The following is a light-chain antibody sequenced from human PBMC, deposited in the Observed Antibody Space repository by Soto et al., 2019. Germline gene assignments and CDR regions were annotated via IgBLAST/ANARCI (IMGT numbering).Light chain of an antibody. Sequence: QSALTQPASVSGSPGQTITISCTGTSRDVGGYNYLSWHQQHPGKAPEDMIYEVSNRPSGVSNRFSGSKSGNTASLTISGLQAEDEADYFCSSYTTSGTPVFGGGTKLTVL. CDR2: EVS. CDR3: SSYTTSGTPV. CDR1: SRDVGGYNY. J-gene: IGLJ3*02. V-gene: IGLV2-14*01.